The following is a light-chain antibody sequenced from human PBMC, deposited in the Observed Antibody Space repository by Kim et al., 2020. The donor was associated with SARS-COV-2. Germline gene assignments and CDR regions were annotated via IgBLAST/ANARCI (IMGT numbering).Light chain of an antibody. Sequence: VSPRETATLSCRASQSFSNSLAWYQHKPGQAPRLLIYAASNRASGVPARFRGGGSGTEFTLTISSLQSEDFAVYYCQQFNKWPLTFGGGTKVDIK. CDR2: AAS. CDR3: QQFNKWPLT. CDR1: QSFSNS. J-gene: IGKJ4*01. V-gene: IGKV3-15*01.